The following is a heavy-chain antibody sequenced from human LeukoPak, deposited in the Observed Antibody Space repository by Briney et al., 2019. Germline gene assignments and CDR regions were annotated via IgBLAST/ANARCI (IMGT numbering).Heavy chain of an antibody. V-gene: IGHV3-23*01. CDR3: AXXXXYYYDSSGYYEGYFDL. CDR1: GFTFSSYA. J-gene: IGHJ2*01. CDR2: ISGSGGST. D-gene: IGHD3-22*01. Sequence: GGSLRLSCAASGFTFSSYAMSWVRQAPGKGLEWVSGISGSGGSTYNADSVKGRFTISRDNSKNTLYLQMNSLRAEDTAVYYCAXXXXYYYDSSGYYEGYFDLWGRGTLVTVSS.